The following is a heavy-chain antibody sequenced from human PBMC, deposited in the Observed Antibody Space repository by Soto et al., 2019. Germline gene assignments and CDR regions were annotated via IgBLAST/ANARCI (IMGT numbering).Heavy chain of an antibody. J-gene: IGHJ4*02. Sequence: GGSLRLSCAAFGFTFSSYGMHWVRQAPGKGLEWVAVISYDGSNKYYAESVRGRFTISRDDSKNTLYLQMDSLRVEDTAVYYCARGTIVARQHLDYWGQGTLVTVSS. V-gene: IGHV3-30*03. D-gene: IGHD6-6*01. CDR3: ARGTIVARQHLDY. CDR2: ISYDGSNK. CDR1: GFTFSSYG.